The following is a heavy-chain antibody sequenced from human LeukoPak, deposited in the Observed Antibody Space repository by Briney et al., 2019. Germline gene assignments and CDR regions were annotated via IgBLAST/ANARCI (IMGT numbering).Heavy chain of an antibody. J-gene: IGHJ4*02. CDR2: IYYRGRT. D-gene: IGHD3-22*01. CDR3: ARQKVLDDNYDSSGYYVDQ. V-gene: IGHV4-39*01. CDR1: NASIISSSYY. Sequence: PSETLSLTCSVSNASIISSSYYWGWIRQPPGKGLEWIGSIYYRGRTYYNPSLKIRVTISADTSKNQFSLNLNSVTASDTAVYYCARQKVLDDNYDSSGYYVDQWGQGSLVTVSS.